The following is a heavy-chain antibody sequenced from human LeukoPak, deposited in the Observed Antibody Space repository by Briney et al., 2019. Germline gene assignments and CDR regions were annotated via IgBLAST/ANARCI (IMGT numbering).Heavy chain of an antibody. CDR1: GYTFTSYG. V-gene: IGHV1-18*01. CDR2: ISAYNGNT. Sequence: ASVKVSCKASGYTFTSYGISWVRQAPGQGLEWMGWISAYNGNTNYAQKLQGRVTMTTDTSTSTAYMELRSLRSDDTAVYYCARSITMIGPNAFDIWGQGTMVTVSS. D-gene: IGHD3-22*01. J-gene: IGHJ3*02. CDR3: ARSITMIGPNAFDI.